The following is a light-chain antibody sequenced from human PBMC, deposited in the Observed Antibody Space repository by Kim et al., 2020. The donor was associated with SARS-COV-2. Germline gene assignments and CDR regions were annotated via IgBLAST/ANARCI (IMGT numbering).Light chain of an antibody. J-gene: IGKJ2*03. CDR3: QQYDNLPRYS. CDR2: DAS. CDR1: QDISNY. V-gene: IGKV1-33*01. Sequence: ASVGDRVTITCQASQDISNYLNWYQQKPGTAPKLLIYDASNLETGVPSRFSGSGSGTDFTFTISSLQPEDIATYYCQQYDNLPRYSFGQGTKLEI.